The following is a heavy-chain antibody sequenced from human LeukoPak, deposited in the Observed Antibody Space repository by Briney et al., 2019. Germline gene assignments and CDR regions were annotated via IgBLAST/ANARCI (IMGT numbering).Heavy chain of an antibody. V-gene: IGHV3-74*01. CDR3: AREHRVAGHDY. D-gene: IGHD3-3*01. CDR2: INEDASTI. Sequence: GGSLRLSCAASGFTFSRYWMHWVRQVPGKGLEWVARINEDASTITYADSVKGRFTISRDNAKNTLYLQMNSLRTEDTAVYYCAREHRVAGHDYWGQGTLVTVSS. J-gene: IGHJ4*02. CDR1: GFTFSRYW.